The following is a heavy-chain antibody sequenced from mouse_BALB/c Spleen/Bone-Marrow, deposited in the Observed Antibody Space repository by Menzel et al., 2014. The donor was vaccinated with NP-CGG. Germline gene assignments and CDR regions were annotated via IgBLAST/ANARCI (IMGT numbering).Heavy chain of an antibody. Sequence: QVQLQQPGAELVRPGTSVKVSCKASGYAFTNYLIEWVKQRPGQGLEWIGVINPGSGGTNYNEKFKGKATLTADKSSSTASMRLRSLTPDNPAVYFCAGRANALTSWGKGPPVPVPS. D-gene: IGHD3-1*01. CDR3: AGRANALTS. CDR2: INPGSGGT. J-gene: IGHJ4*01. CDR1: GYAFTNYL. V-gene: IGHV1-54*03.